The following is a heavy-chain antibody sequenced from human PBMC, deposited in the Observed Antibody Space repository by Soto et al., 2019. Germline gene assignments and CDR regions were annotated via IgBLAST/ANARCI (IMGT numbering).Heavy chain of an antibody. V-gene: IGHV3-21*01. D-gene: IGHD2-15*01. CDR1: GFTFNNNN. Sequence: EVQLVESGGGLVKPGGSLRLSCAASGFTFNNNNMNWVRQAPGKGLEWVSSISSRGTYIYYADSLKDRFTISRDNAKNSLFLQMNSLRADDTAIYYCARAVGNGFDYWGQGTLVTVSS. CDR3: ARAVGNGFDY. CDR2: ISSRGTYI. J-gene: IGHJ4*02.